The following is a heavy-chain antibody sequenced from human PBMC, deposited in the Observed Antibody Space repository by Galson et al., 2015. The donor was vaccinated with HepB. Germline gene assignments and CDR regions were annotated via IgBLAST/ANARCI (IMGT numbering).Heavy chain of an antibody. D-gene: IGHD6-19*01. CDR3: AKDFNSGWDDAFDI. CDR2: ISYDGSNK. V-gene: IGHV3-30*18. Sequence: SLRLSCAASGFTFSSYGMHWVRQAPGKGLEWVAVISYDGSNKYYADSVKGRFTISRDNSKNTLYLQMNSLRAEDTAVYYCAKDFNSGWDDAFDIWGQGTMVTVSS. CDR1: GFTFSSYG. J-gene: IGHJ3*02.